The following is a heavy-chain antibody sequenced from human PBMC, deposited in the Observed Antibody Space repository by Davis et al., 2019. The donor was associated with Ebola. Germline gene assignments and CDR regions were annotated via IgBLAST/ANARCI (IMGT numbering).Heavy chain of an antibody. CDR2: VSAYNDNT. Sequence: AASVKVSCKASGYTFTSYGISWVRQAPGQGLEWMGWVSAYNDNTNYAQKPQGRVTMTTDTSTSTAYMELRSLRSDDTAVYYCARDCSGTSCYFKWFDPWGQGTLVTVSS. J-gene: IGHJ5*02. V-gene: IGHV1-18*01. D-gene: IGHD2-15*01. CDR1: GYTFTSYG. CDR3: ARDCSGTSCYFKWFDP.